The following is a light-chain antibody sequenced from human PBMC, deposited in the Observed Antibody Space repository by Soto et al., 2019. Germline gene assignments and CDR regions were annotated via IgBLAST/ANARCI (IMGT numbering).Light chain of an antibody. CDR3: QQSYNSPQT. V-gene: IGKV3-11*01. CDR2: DAS. Sequence: EIVLTQSPATLSSSPGERATLSCRASQSVSSYLAWYQQKPGQAPRLLIYDASHRATGIPATFSGSGSGTDFTLTISSLQPEDFATYSCQQSYNSPQTFGQGTKVDIK. CDR1: QSVSSY. J-gene: IGKJ1*01.